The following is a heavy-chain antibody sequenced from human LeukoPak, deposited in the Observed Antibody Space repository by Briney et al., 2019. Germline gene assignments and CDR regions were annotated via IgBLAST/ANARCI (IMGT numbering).Heavy chain of an antibody. D-gene: IGHD3-10*01. CDR2: ISGSGDTT. CDR3: ARDRGSDGFDI. Sequence: PGGSLRLSCAASGFTFSNEMNWVRQAPGKGLQWVSGISGSGDTTYYADSVKGRFTIYRDNSKNTVYLVMNSLRGEDTAEYYCARDRGSDGFDIWGQGTMVIVSS. V-gene: IGHV3-23*01. J-gene: IGHJ3*02. CDR1: GFTFSNE.